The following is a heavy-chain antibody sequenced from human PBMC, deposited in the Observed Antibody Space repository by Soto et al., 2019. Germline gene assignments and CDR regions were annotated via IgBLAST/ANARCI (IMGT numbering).Heavy chain of an antibody. D-gene: IGHD5-12*01. CDR1: GFTFSSYW. CDR3: ARGVRAYSGYEGNDY. J-gene: IGHJ4*02. CDR2: IKQDGSEK. V-gene: IGHV3-7*01. Sequence: GGSLRLSCAASGFTFSSYWMSWVRQAPGKGLEWVANIKQDGSEKYYVDSVKGRFTISRDNAKNSLYLQMNSLRAEDTAVYYCARGVRAYSGYEGNDYWGQGTLVTVSS.